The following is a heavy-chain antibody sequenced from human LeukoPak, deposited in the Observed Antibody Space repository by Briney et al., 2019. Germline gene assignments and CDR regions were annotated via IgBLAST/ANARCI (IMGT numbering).Heavy chain of an antibody. CDR2: ITFTGTT. J-gene: IGHJ4*02. CDR3: STAKFDY. Sequence: GGSLRLSCAASGVTLSGYSMNWVRQAPGKGLEWASHITFTGTTYYADSVKGRSIISRDNAKKSPSLQMNSLRAEDTAIYYCSTAKFDYWGQGTLVTVSS. CDR1: GVTLSGYS. V-gene: IGHV3-48*01.